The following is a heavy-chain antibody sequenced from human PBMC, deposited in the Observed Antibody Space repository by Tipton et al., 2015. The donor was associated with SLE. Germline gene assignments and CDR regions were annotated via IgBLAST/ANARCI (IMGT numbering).Heavy chain of an antibody. CDR3: AKVVDSYDVWSGQYYFDY. V-gene: IGHV3-23*01. J-gene: IGHJ4*02. D-gene: IGHD3-3*01. Sequence: SLRLSCAASGFTFSSYAMHWVRQAPGKGLEWVSGISGNGASTYYADSVKGRFTISRDNSKNTLYLQMNSLRAEDTALYYCAKVVDSYDVWSGQYYFDYWGQGTLVTVTS. CDR2: ISGNGAST. CDR1: GFTFSSYA.